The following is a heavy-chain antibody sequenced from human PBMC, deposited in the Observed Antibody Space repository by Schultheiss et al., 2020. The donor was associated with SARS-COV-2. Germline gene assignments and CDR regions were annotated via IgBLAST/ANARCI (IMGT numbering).Heavy chain of an antibody. CDR2: IYTSGKT. J-gene: IGHJ6*03. CDR1: GGSISSYY. CDR3: ARGRAVPAAMHFYMDV. Sequence: SETLSLTCTVSGGSISSYYWSWIRQPAGKGLEWIGRIYTSGKTNYNPSLRSRVTISVDTSKTQFSLKLSSVSAADTAMYYCARGRAVPAAMHFYMDVWGKGTTVTVSS. D-gene: IGHD2-2*01. V-gene: IGHV4-4*07.